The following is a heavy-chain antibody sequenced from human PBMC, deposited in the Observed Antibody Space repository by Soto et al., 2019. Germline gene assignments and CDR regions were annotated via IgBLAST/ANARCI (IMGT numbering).Heavy chain of an antibody. CDR1: GYTFTGYY. J-gene: IGHJ6*02. CDR3: ARDSHLWAAAAPYYGMDV. D-gene: IGHD6-13*01. V-gene: IGHV1-2*04. CDR2: INPNSGGT. Sequence: ASVKVSCKASGYTFTGYYMHWVRQAPGQGLEWMGWINPNSGGTNYAQKFQGWVTMTRDTSISTAYMELSRLRSDDTAVYYCARDSHLWAAAAPYYGMDVWGQGTTVTVSS.